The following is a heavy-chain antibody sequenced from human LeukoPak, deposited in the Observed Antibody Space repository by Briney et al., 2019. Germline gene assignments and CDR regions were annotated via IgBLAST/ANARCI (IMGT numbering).Heavy chain of an antibody. D-gene: IGHD5-12*01. J-gene: IGHJ4*02. V-gene: IGHV3-23*01. CDR3: TRDLGWLHYAD. Sequence: GSLRLSCAASGFTVSSNYMNWVRQTPGKGLEWVPGIGGSGGFITYYADSVKGRFTVSRDNSKNTLYLQMDSLRADDTAIYYCTRDLGWLHYADWGQGTLVTVSS. CDR2: IGGSGGFIT. CDR1: GFTVSSNY.